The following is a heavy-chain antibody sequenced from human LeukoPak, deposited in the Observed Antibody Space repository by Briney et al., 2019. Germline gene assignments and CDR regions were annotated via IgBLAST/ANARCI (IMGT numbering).Heavy chain of an antibody. Sequence: ASVKVSCKASGYTLTGYYMHWVRQAPGQGLEWMGWINPNSGGTNYAQKFQGRVTMTRDTSISTAYMELSRLRSDDTAVYYCARYTSSSWYYFDYWGQGTLVTVSS. CDR1: GYTLTGYY. D-gene: IGHD6-13*01. V-gene: IGHV1-2*02. CDR2: INPNSGGT. J-gene: IGHJ4*02. CDR3: ARYTSSSWYYFDY.